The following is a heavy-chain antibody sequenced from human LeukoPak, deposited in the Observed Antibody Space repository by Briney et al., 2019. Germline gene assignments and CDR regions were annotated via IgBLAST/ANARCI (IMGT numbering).Heavy chain of an antibody. CDR1: GFTFSSYS. D-gene: IGHD3-22*01. V-gene: IGHV3-21*01. Sequence: PGGSLRLSCATSGFTFSSYSMNWVRQAPGKGLEWVSSISSSSSYIYYADSVKGRFTISRDNAKNSLYLQMDSLRAEDTAVYYCAIAAPFTMILDDAFDIWGQGTMVTVSS. CDR2: ISSSSSYI. CDR3: AIAAPFTMILDDAFDI. J-gene: IGHJ3*02.